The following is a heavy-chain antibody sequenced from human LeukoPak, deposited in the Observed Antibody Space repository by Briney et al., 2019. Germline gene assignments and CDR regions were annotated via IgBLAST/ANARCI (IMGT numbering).Heavy chain of an antibody. CDR1: GFTFSNYA. J-gene: IGHJ4*02. CDR2: IGAGGAGT. CDR3: AKDEGSSVTGGYYFDS. V-gene: IGHV3-23*01. D-gene: IGHD2-21*02. Sequence: GGSLRLSCAASGFTFSNYAMSWVRQAPGKGLEWISAIGAGGAGTYYADSVKGRFTISKDKSKNTLFLQMDTLRAEDTAIYYCAKDEGSSVTGGYYFDSWGQGTLVTVSS.